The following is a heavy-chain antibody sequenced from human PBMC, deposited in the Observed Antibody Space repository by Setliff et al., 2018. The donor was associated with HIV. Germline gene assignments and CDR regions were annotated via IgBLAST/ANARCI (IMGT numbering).Heavy chain of an antibody. CDR2: TWYDGSNR. J-gene: IGHJ4*02. Sequence: LRLSCAASGFTFSSYAMSWVRQAPGMGLEWVAVTWYDGSNRYYADSVKGRVTIARDNPKNTLYLQMNSLRAEDTAVYYCVKDMTGTPSYFFDYWGQGTLVTVSS. CDR3: VKDMTGTPSYFFDY. V-gene: IGHV3-33*06. D-gene: IGHD1-7*01. CDR1: GFTFSSYA.